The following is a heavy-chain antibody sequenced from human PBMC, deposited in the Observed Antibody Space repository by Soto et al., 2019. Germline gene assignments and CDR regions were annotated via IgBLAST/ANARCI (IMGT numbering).Heavy chain of an antibody. V-gene: IGHV4-4*02. CDR2: IYHSGST. J-gene: IGHJ5*02. D-gene: IGHD3-10*01. CDR3: ARGGYCYASGRRSNWFDP. Sequence: PSETLSLICDVSGGSISSSNWWSWVRQAPGKGLEWIGEIYHSGSTNYKPSLKSRVTISVDKSKNQFSLKLSSVTAADTAVYYCARGGYCYASGRRSNWFDPWGQGSLVTVSS. CDR1: GGSISSSNW.